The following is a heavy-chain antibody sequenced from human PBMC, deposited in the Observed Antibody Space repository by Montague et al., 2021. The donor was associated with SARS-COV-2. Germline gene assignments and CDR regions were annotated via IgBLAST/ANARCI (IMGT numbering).Heavy chain of an antibody. J-gene: IGHJ4*02. Sequence: SETLSLTCTVSGGSISSFYWSWFRQPPGKGLEWIGEINHSGSTKYNPSLKSRVTISVDTSKNQFSLRLTSVTAADTAIYYCARKGSGRSDLAYWGQGTLVTVSP. CDR3: ARKGSGRSDLAY. CDR1: GGSISSFY. V-gene: IGHV4-34*01. CDR2: INHSGST. D-gene: IGHD1-26*01.